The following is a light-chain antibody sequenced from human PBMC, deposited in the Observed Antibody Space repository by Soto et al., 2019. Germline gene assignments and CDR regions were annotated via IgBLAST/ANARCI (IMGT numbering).Light chain of an antibody. CDR1: SSNIGAGYD. V-gene: IGLV1-40*01. J-gene: IGLJ2*01. CDR3: QSYDTSLSGSL. CDR2: GAT. Sequence: QSVLTQPPSVSGAPGQRVTISCTGSSSNIGAGYDVHWYQQLPGTAPKLLIYGATNRPSGVPDRFSGSKSGTAASLAITGLLAEDEADYYCQSYDTSLSGSLFGGGTKLTVL.